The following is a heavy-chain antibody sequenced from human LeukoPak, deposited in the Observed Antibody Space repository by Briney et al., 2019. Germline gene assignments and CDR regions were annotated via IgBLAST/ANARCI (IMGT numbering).Heavy chain of an antibody. J-gene: IGHJ1*01. CDR2: IRSKAYGGTT. CDR3: TRDLDPTTVTLFQH. CDR1: GFTFGDYA. V-gene: IGHV3-49*04. Sequence: GGSLRLSCTASGFTFGDYAMSWVRQAPGKGLEWVGFIRSKAYGGTTEYAASVKGRFTISRDDSKSIAYLQMNSLKTEDTAVYYCTRDLDPTTVTLFQHWGQGTLVTVSS. D-gene: IGHD4-11*01.